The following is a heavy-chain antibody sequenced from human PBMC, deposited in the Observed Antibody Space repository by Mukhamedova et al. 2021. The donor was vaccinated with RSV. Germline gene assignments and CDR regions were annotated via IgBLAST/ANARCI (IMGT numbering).Heavy chain of an antibody. Sequence: VSIINSGGTATYYADSVKGRFTISRDNSRNTLFLQMNGLRPEDTAVYYCAKAKSIDYWGQGTLVTVSS. CDR2: INSGGTAT. J-gene: IGHJ4*02. V-gene: IGHV3-23*03. CDR3: AKAKSIDY.